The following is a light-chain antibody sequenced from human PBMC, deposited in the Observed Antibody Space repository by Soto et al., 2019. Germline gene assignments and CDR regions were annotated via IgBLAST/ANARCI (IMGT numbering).Light chain of an antibody. CDR3: QSYDSSLSGVV. V-gene: IGLV1-40*01. J-gene: IGLJ2*01. CDR2: VNN. CDR1: NSNIGAGYD. Sequence: QPVLTQPPSVSGAPGQRVSISCTGSNSNIGAGYDVHWYQQFPGTAPKLLIYVNNNRPSGVPDRFSGSKSGTSASLAITGLQAEDEADYYCQSYDSSLSGVVFGGGTKLTVL.